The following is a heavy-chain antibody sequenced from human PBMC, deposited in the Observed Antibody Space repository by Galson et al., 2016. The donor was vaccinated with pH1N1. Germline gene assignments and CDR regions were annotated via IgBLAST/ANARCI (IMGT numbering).Heavy chain of an antibody. Sequence: SVKVSCKASGYTFTIYGISWVRQAPGQGLEWMGWISPYSGNTKYAQKVQGRVTMTTEKSTGTSYMDLRSLTSADTAGYFCARALRPVSIPSEGFDIWGQGTMVTVSS. CDR3: ARALRPVSIPSEGFDI. J-gene: IGHJ3*02. CDR1: GYTFTIYG. V-gene: IGHV1-18*01. D-gene: IGHD2/OR15-2a*01. CDR2: ISPYSGNT.